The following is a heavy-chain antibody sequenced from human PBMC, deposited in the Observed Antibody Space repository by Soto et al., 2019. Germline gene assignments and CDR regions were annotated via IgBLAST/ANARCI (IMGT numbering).Heavy chain of an antibody. CDR3: AKGGRQWLVTSDFNY. V-gene: IGHV3-30*18. J-gene: IGHJ4*02. CDR2: VSHDGRNT. D-gene: IGHD6-19*01. Sequence: VQLVEAGGGVVQPGRSLRLSCAASGFTFSDYAMHWVRQAPGKGLGWVAVVSHDGRNTHYADSVKGRVTISRDSTKSTVCLEMTSVRAEATAVYYCAKGGRQWLVTSDFNYWGQGALVTVSS. CDR1: GFTFSDYA.